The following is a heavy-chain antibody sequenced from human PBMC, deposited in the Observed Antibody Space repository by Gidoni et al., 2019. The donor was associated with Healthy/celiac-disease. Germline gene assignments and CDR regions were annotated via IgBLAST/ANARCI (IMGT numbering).Heavy chain of an antibody. CDR2: IIPIFGTA. J-gene: IGHJ5*02. CDR3: ARGYDFWSGYYGDWFDP. D-gene: IGHD3-3*01. Sequence: QVQLVQSGAEVKKPGSSVKVSCKASGGTFSSYAIRWVRQAPGQGLEWMGGIIPIFGTANYAQKFQGRVTITADKSTSTAYMELSSLISEDTAVYYCARGYDFWSGYYGDWFDPWGQGTLVTVSS. CDR1: GGTFSSYA. V-gene: IGHV1-69*06.